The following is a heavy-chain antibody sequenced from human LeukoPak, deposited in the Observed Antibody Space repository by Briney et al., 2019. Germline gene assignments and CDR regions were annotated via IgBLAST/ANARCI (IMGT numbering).Heavy chain of an antibody. V-gene: IGHV3-23*01. J-gene: IGHJ4*02. CDR1: GFTFSSYT. CDR2: ISGSGGAT. D-gene: IGHD2-21*02. Sequence: GGSLRLSCAASGFTFSSYTMNWVRQAPGKGLEWVSGISGSGGATYYADSVKGRFTISRDDPHNTLYLQMNSLRAEDTAVYYCAKGDSYCGGDCYPDWGQGTLVTVSS. CDR3: AKGDSYCGGDCYPD.